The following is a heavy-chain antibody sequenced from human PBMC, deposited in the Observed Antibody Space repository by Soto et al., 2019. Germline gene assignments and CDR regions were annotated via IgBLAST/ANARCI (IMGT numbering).Heavy chain of an antibody. CDR3: VRVPAVAWVYAFDI. CDR1: GDSVSSNSAA. V-gene: IGHV6-1*01. D-gene: IGHD6-19*01. J-gene: IGHJ3*02. CDR2: TYYRSKWYN. Sequence: SQTLSLTCAISGDSVSSNSAAWNWISQSPSRGLEWLGRTYYRSKWYNDYAVSVKSRITINPDTSKNQFSLQLNSVTPEDTAVYYCVRVPAVAWVYAFDIWGQGAMVTVSS.